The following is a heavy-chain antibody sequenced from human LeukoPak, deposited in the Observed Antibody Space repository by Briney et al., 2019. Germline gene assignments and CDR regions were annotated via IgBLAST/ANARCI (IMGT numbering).Heavy chain of an antibody. D-gene: IGHD6-25*01. CDR1: GFVFNIHD. CDR2: ISGGGDRT. J-gene: IGHJ4*02. Sequence: GGSLRLSCAASGFVFNIHDMSWVRQAPGKGLEWVSAISGGGDRTYYADSVNGRFTISRDNSANRLYLQMNTLRAEDTAIYYCAKDESPWIAADNYWGQGTLVTVSS. V-gene: IGHV3-23*01. CDR3: AKDESPWIAADNY.